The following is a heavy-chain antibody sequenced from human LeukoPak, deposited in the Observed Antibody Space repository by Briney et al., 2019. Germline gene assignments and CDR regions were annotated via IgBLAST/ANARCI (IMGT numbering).Heavy chain of an antibody. V-gene: IGHV1-69*13. CDR3: ARGYSYGYPLDY. CDR1: GGTFSSYA. CDR2: IIPIFGTA. J-gene: IGHJ4*02. D-gene: IGHD5-18*01. Sequence: SVKVSCKASGGTFSSYAISWVRQAPGQGLEWMGGIIPIFGTANYAQKFQGRVTITADESTSTAYMELSSLRSEDTAVYYCARGYSYGYPLDYWGQGTLVTVSS.